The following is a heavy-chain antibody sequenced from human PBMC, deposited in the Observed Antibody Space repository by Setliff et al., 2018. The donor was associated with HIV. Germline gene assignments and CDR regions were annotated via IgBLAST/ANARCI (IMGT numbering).Heavy chain of an antibody. J-gene: IGHJ6*03. CDR2: MHPNTGAT. V-gene: IGHV1-2*02. D-gene: IGHD3-9*01. CDR1: GYTFSDYN. Sequence: ASVKVSCKAAGYTFSDYNIHWMRQAPGQAFEWMGWMHPNTGATSYAQKCQGRVSMTRDMSISTAYMELARLRSDDTAVYYCARIDPTAYHYHMDVWGKGTTVTVSS. CDR3: ARIDPTAYHYHMDV.